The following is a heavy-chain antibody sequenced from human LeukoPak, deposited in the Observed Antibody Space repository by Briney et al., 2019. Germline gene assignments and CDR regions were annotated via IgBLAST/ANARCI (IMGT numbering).Heavy chain of an antibody. J-gene: IGHJ4*02. Sequence: GGSLGLSCAASGFTFRSHAMHWVRQAPGKGLEWVAVISYDGSNKYYADSVKGRFTISRDNSKNTLYLQMNSLRAEDTAVYYCARDSLYCSSTSCPIDYWGQGTLVTVSS. CDR1: GFTFRSHA. V-gene: IGHV3-30*04. CDR2: ISYDGSNK. D-gene: IGHD2-2*01. CDR3: ARDSLYCSSTSCPIDY.